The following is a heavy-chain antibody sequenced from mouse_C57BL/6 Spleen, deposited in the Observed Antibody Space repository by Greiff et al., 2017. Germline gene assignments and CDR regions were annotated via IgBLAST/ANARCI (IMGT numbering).Heavy chain of an antibody. Sequence: QVQLQQSGAELAKPGASVKLSCKASGYTFTSYWMHWVKQRPGQGLEWIGYINPSSGYTKYNQKFKDKATLTADKSSSTAYMQLSSLTNEDSAVYYCAIYDYDAYYFDYWGQGTTLTVSS. CDR3: AIYDYDAYYFDY. V-gene: IGHV1-7*01. D-gene: IGHD2-4*01. CDR2: INPSSGYT. CDR1: GYTFTSYW. J-gene: IGHJ2*01.